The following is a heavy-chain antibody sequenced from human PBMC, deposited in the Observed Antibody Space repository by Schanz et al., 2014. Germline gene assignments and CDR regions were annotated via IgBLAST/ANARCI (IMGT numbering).Heavy chain of an antibody. CDR1: GFTFSSYA. Sequence: VQLVESGGGVVQPGRSLRLSCAASGFTFSSYALHWVRQAPGKGLEYVSAISHDGYSTYYADSVKGRFTISRDNSKNTLYLQMNSLRAEDTAVYCCAKGRFGELSAFDIWGQGTMVTVSS. J-gene: IGHJ3*02. D-gene: IGHD3-10*01. V-gene: IGHV3-64*04. CDR3: AKGRFGELSAFDI. CDR2: ISHDGYST.